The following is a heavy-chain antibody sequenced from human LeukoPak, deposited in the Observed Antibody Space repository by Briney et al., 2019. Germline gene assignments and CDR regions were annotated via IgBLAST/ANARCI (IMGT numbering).Heavy chain of an antibody. CDR2: IYHSGTT. D-gene: IGHD2/OR15-2a*01. Sequence: SQTLSLTCTVSGGSISSGGHYWSWIRQPPGKGLEWIGYIYHSGTTYYNSSLKSRLTISVDTSKNQFSLRLSSVTAADTAVYYCARRVGYCNSNGCPPFDYWGQGTLVTVSS. CDR3: ARRVGYCNSNGCPPFDY. CDR1: GGSISSGGHY. J-gene: IGHJ4*02. V-gene: IGHV4-30-4*01.